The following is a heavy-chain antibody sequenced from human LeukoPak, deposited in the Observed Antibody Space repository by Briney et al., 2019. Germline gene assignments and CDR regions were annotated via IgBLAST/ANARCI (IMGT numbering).Heavy chain of an antibody. D-gene: IGHD3-3*01. CDR3: ARLIRITSFGVVMQYFDY. CDR1: GYSFTSYW. V-gene: IGHV5-51*01. CDR2: IFPGDSDT. J-gene: IGHJ4*02. Sequence: GESLKISCKGSGYSFTSYWIGWVRQMPGKGLEWMGIIFPGDSDTRYSPSFQGQVTISADKSISTAYLQWSSLKASDTGMYYCARLIRITSFGVVMQYFDYWGQGTLVTVSS.